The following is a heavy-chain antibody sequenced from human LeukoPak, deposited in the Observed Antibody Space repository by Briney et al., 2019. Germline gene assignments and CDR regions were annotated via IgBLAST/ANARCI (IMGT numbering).Heavy chain of an antibody. D-gene: IGHD3-3*01. V-gene: IGHV3-48*01. CDR3: ARDARDFGVAMDWYFDL. CDR2: ISSSSSTI. CDR1: GFTFSSYS. Sequence: GGSLRLSCAASGFTFSSYSMNWVRQAPGKGLEWVSYISSSSSTIYYADSVKGRFTISRDNAKNSLYLQMNSLRAEDTAVYYCARDARDFGVAMDWYFDLWGRGTLVTVSS. J-gene: IGHJ2*01.